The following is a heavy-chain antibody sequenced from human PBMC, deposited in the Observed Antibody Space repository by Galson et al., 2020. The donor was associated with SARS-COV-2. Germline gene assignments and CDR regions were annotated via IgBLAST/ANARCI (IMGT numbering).Heavy chain of an antibody. Sequence: GGSLRLSCGASGLTFSFYAMSWVRQGPGKGLEWVSAISGNGDSTYYADSVKGRFTISRDNSKNTLFLQMNSLRAEDTAVYYCAKNKRDLLDAFDIWGQGTVVTVSS. CDR2: ISGNGDST. J-gene: IGHJ3*02. CDR1: GLTFSFYA. CDR3: AKNKRDLLDAFDI. V-gene: IGHV3-23*01. D-gene: IGHD1-26*01.